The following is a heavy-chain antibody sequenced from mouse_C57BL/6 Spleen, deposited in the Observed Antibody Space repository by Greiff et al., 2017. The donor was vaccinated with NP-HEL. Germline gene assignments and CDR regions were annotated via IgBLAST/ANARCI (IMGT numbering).Heavy chain of an antibody. CDR2: ISYDGSN. Sequence: VQLKESGPGLVKPSQSLSLTCSVTGYSITSGYYWNWIRQFPGNKLEWMGYISYDGSNNYNPSLKNRISITRDTSKNQFFLKLNSVTTEDTATYYCAVLAYWGQGTLVTVSA. CDR1: GYSITSGYY. CDR3: AVLAY. V-gene: IGHV3-6*01. J-gene: IGHJ3*01.